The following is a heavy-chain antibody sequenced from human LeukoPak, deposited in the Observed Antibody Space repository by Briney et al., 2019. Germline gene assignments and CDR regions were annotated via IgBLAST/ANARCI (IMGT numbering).Heavy chain of an antibody. CDR1: GYTFTSYG. CDR2: ISAYNGNT. Sequence: SVRVSCMASGYTFTSYGISWVRQAPGQGLEWVGWISAYNGNTNYAQKLQGRVTMTTDTSTSTAYMELRSLRSEDTAVYYCATVTPPDAFDIWGQVTMVTASS. J-gene: IGHJ3*02. CDR3: ATVTPPDAFDI. V-gene: IGHV1-18*01. D-gene: IGHD2-15*01.